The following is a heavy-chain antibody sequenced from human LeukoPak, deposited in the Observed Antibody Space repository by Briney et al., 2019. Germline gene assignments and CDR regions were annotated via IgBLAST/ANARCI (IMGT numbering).Heavy chain of an antibody. CDR2: ITWNSGSK. D-gene: IGHD4-23*01. J-gene: IGHJ2*01. CDR1: GFTFDDYA. CDR3: AKTTVVTGYWYFDL. Sequence: PGGSLRLSCAASGFTFDDYAMHWVRHAPGKGLEWVSGITWNSGSKDYADSVKGRFTISRDNAKNSLYLQMNSLRTGDTALYYCAKTTVVTGYWYFDLWGRGTLVTVSS. V-gene: IGHV3-9*01.